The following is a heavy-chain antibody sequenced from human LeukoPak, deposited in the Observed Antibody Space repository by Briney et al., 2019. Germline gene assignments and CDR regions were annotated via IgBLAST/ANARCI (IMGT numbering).Heavy chain of an antibody. CDR2: IYYSGST. V-gene: IGHV4-39*01. J-gene: IGHJ4*02. Sequence: PSETLSLTCTVSGVSISSSNSYWGWIRQPPGKGLEWIGSIYYSGSTYYNPSLKSRVTISVDTSKNQFSLKLNSVTAPDTAVYYCARRVGATILNWGQGILVTVSS. CDR3: ARRVGATILN. D-gene: IGHD1-26*01. CDR1: GVSISSSNSY.